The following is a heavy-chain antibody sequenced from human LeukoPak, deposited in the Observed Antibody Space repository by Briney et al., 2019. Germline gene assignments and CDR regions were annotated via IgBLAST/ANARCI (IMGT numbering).Heavy chain of an antibody. CDR3: ARADRFYFDY. J-gene: IGHJ4*02. Sequence: PGGSLRLSCAASGFTFSSYSTNWVRQARGKGVEWVSSISSSSSYIYYADSVKGRFTISRYNAKNSLYLQMNSLRAEDTAVYYCARADRFYFDYWGQGTLVTVSS. D-gene: IGHD3-16*02. CDR2: ISSSSSYI. CDR1: GFTFSSYS. V-gene: IGHV3-21*01.